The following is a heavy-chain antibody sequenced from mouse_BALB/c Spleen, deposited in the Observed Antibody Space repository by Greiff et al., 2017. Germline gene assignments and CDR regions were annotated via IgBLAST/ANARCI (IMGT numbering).Heavy chain of an antibody. D-gene: IGHD2-4*01. CDR2: IYPGSGST. CDR3: ARGMITSYYAMDY. Sequence: QVQLKQSGPELVKPGASVKMSCKASGYTFTDYVISWVKQRTGQGLEWIGEIYPGSGSTYYNEKFKGKATLTADKSSNTAYMQLSSLTSEDSAVYFCARGMITSYYAMDYWGQGTSVTVSS. J-gene: IGHJ4*01. V-gene: IGHV1-77*01. CDR1: GYTFTDYV.